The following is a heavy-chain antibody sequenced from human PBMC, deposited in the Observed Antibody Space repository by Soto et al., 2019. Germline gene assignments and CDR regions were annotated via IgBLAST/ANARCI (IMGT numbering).Heavy chain of an antibody. J-gene: IGHJ4*02. Sequence: QVQLVESGGGVVQPGRSLRLSCAASGFTFSSYGMHWVRQAPGKGLEWVAVIWYDGSNKYYADSVKGRFTISRDNSKNTLYLQMNSLRAEDTAVYYCARVSVGSVAASPYYFDYWGQGTLVTVSS. V-gene: IGHV3-33*01. CDR1: GFTFSSYG. CDR3: ARVSVGSVAASPYYFDY. D-gene: IGHD2-15*01. CDR2: IWYDGSNK.